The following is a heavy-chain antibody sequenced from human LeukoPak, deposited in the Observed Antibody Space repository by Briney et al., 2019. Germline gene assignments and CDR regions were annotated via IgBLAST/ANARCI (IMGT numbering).Heavy chain of an antibody. CDR1: GFTFSDYF. V-gene: IGHV3-11*06. J-gene: IGHJ4*01. CDR3: ARGPPFDY. Sequence: SGGSLRLSCAASGFTFSDYFMSWIRQAPGKGLEWVSYISSGSYTKYADSVKGRFTISRDNAKNSLYLQMNSLRAEDTALYYCARGPPFDYWGNGNLVTVSS. CDR2: ISSGSYT.